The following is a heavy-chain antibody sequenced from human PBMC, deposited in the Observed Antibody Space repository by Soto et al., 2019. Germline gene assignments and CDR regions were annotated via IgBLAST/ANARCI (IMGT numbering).Heavy chain of an antibody. J-gene: IGHJ5*02. D-gene: IGHD2-21*02. CDR2: INAEGNT. Sequence: GGSLRLSCGASGFNFSPYWMHWVRQTPGKGLVWVSRINAEGNTIYADSVKGRFTISRDNAKNMLYLQMTSLRAEDTAVYFCARGSNTAFDPWGQGTLVTVSS. CDR1: GFNFSPYW. V-gene: IGHV3-74*01. CDR3: ARGSNTAFDP.